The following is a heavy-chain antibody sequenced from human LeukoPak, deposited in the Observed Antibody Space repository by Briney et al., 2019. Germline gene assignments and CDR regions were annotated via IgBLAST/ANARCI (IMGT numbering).Heavy chain of an antibody. CDR1: GFTFSSYE. CDR2: ISGRGNTM. D-gene: IGHD5-24*01. CDR3: ARSLGPTRPLDY. J-gene: IGHJ4*02. V-gene: IGHV3-48*03. Sequence: GGSLRLSCAASGFTFSSYEMNWVRQAPGKGLEWVSYISGRGNTMYYADSVKGRFTISRDNAKTSLYLQMNSLRVEDTAIYYCARSLGPTRPLDYWGQGTLLVVSS.